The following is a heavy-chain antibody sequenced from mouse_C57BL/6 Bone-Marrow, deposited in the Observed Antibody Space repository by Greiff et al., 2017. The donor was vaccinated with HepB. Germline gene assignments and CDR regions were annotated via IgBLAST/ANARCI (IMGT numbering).Heavy chain of an antibody. Sequence: VMLVESGAELARPGASVKLSCKASGYTFTSYGISWVKQRTGQGLEWIGEIYPRSGNTYYNEKFKGKATLTADKSSSTAYMELRSLTSDDSAVYFCARDYDYDVEFFDYWGQGTTLTVSS. CDR3: ARDYDYDVEFFDY. J-gene: IGHJ2*01. CDR1: GYTFTSYG. D-gene: IGHD2-4*01. V-gene: IGHV1-81*01. CDR2: IYPRSGNT.